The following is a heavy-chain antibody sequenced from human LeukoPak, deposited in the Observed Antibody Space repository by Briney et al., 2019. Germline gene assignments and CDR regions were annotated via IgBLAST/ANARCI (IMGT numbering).Heavy chain of an antibody. CDR2: ISTSGKTI. CDR3: ARDRSSSWSLFDY. J-gene: IGHJ4*02. CDR1: GFIFSNYV. Sequence: GGSLRLSCAASGFIFSNYVMNWVRQAPGKGLEWVSYISTSGKTIYYADSVKGRFTISRDNAKNSLYLQMNSLRADDTAVYYCARDRSSSWSLFDYWGQGILVTVSS. V-gene: IGHV3-48*03. D-gene: IGHD6-13*01.